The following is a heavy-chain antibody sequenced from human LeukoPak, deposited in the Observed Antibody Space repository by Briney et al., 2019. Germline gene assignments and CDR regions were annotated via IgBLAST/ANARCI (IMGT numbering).Heavy chain of an antibody. CDR1: GGSISSSSYY. CDR3: ANWRPCVFDY. V-gene: IGHV4-39*01. CDR2: IYYSGST. Sequence: SETLSLTCTVSGGSISSSSYYWGWIRQPPGKGLEWIGSIYYSGSTYYNPSLKSRVTISVDTSKNQFSLKLSSVTAADTAVYYCANWRPCVFDYWGQGTLVTVSS. J-gene: IGHJ4*02. D-gene: IGHD1-1*01.